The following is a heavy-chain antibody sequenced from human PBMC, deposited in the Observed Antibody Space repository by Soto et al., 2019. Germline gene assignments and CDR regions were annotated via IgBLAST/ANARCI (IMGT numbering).Heavy chain of an antibody. CDR1: GFTFSSYG. CDR2: ISYDGSNK. J-gene: IGHJ4*02. Sequence: QVQLVESGGGVVQPGRSLRLSCAASGFTFSSYGMHWVRQAPVKGLEWVAVISYDGSNKYYADSVKGRFTISRDNSMITLYLQMISLRLDDAVVYYCAIDRVPWYFYGPGYGGLGTLFTVSS. D-gene: IGHD2-2*01. V-gene: IGHV3-30*03. CDR3: AIDRVPWYFYGPGY.